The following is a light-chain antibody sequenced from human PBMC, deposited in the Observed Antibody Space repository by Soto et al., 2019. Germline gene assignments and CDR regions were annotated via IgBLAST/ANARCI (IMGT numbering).Light chain of an antibody. CDR1: QSVGSD. J-gene: IGKJ1*01. CDR2: GAS. V-gene: IGKV3-15*01. Sequence: EIVMTQSLATLSVSPGERATLSCRASQSVGSDLAWYQQKPGQAPRLLIYGASTRATGVPARFSGSGSGADFTLTISSLQAEDFAVYYCQQHIGWPETFGQGTKVEIE. CDR3: QQHIGWPET.